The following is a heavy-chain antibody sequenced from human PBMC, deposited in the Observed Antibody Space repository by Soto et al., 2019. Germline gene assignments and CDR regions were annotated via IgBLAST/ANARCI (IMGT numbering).Heavy chain of an antibody. Sequence: ASVKVSCKGSGYGFTTYGITWVRQAPGQGLEWMAWISAHNGNTNYAQKLQGRVTVTRDTSTSTAYMELSRLRSDDTAVYYCARGEQQLFNYYYYGMDVWGQGTTVTVSS. J-gene: IGHJ6*02. D-gene: IGHD6-13*01. CDR2: ISAHNGNT. CDR3: ARGEQQLFNYYYYGMDV. CDR1: GYGFTTYG. V-gene: IGHV1-18*01.